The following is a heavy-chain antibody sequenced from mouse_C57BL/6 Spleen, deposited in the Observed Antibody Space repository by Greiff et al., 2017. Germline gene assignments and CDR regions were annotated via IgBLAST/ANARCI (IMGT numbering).Heavy chain of an antibody. Sequence: QVQLQQPGAELVRPGSSVKLSCKASGYTFTSYWMHWVKQRPIQGLEWIGNIDPSDSETYYNQKFKDKATLTVDKSSSTAYMQLSSLTSEDSAVYASARGGDYFDYWGQGTTLTVSS. J-gene: IGHJ2*01. V-gene: IGHV1-52*01. CDR3: ARGGDYFDY. CDR1: GYTFTSYW. CDR2: IDPSDSET.